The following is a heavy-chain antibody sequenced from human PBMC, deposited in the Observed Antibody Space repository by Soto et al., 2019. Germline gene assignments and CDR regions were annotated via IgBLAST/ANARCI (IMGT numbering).Heavy chain of an antibody. Sequence: PGGSLRLSCAASGFTFSSYSMNWVRQAPGKGLEWVSYISSSSSTIYYADSVKGRFTISRDNAKNSLYLQMNSLRDEDTAVYYCARGAGYSYGYGAFDIWGQGTMVTVSS. V-gene: IGHV3-48*02. J-gene: IGHJ3*02. CDR3: ARGAGYSYGYGAFDI. CDR2: ISSSSSTI. D-gene: IGHD5-18*01. CDR1: GFTFSSYS.